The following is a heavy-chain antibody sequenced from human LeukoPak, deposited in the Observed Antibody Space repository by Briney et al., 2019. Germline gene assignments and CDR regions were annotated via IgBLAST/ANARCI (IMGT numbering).Heavy chain of an antibody. CDR1: GFTVSSNY. CDR3: ARTSRRYFDY. J-gene: IGHJ4*02. V-gene: IGHV3-53*01. CDR2: IYSGGST. Sequence: GSLRLSCAASGFTVSSNYMSWVRPAPGKGLEWVSVIYSGGSTYYADSVKGRFTISRDNSKNTLYLQMNSLRAEDTAVYYCARTSRRYFDYWGQGTLVTVSS.